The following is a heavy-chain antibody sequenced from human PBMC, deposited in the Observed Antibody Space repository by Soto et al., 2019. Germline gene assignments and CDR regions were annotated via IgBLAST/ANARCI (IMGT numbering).Heavy chain of an antibody. J-gene: IGHJ5*02. D-gene: IGHD2-2*01. CDR3: VRRFCSGTTCRFNWFDP. CDR1: GYTFTNYW. V-gene: IGHV5-51*01. Sequence: PGESLKISCEGSGYTFTNYWIAWVRQMPGKGLEWMGIVNPDDSTTTYSQSFQGQVIISADKSVRSAYLQWSSLKDSDTATYHCVRRFCSGTTCRFNWFDPWGQGTLVTVSS. CDR2: VNPDDSTT.